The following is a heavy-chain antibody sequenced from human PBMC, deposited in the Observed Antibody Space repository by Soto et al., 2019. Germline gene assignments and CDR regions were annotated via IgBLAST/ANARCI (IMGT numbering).Heavy chain of an antibody. CDR3: TRNLGWGWFDP. V-gene: IGHV3-7*05. Sequence: EVQLVDSGGGLVQPGGSLRLSCAASGFTFSSYWMSWVRKAPGKGLECVASIKEDGSGKYYVDSVKGRFTISRDDAKNSLYLQMNSLRVEDTAVYYCTRNLGWGWFDPWGQGTLVTVSS. D-gene: IGHD6-19*01. J-gene: IGHJ5*02. CDR1: GFTFSSYW. CDR2: IKEDGSGK.